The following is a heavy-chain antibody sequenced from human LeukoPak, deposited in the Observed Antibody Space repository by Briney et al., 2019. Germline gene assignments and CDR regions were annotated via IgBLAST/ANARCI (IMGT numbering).Heavy chain of an antibody. CDR2: INHSGST. CDR3: ARGPKMLGYNWFDP. Sequence: SETLSLTCAVYGGSFSGYYWNWIRQPPGKGLEWIGEINHSGSTNYIPSLKSRVTISVDTSKNQFSLKLSPVTAADTAVYYCARGPKMLGYNWFDPWGQGTLVTVSS. J-gene: IGHJ5*02. CDR1: GGSFSGYY. V-gene: IGHV4-34*01. D-gene: IGHD1-26*01.